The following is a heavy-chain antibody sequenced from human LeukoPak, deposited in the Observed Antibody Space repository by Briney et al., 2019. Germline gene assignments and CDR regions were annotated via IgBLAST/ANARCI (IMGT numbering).Heavy chain of an antibody. CDR2: VSGSGGST. V-gene: IGHV3-23*01. J-gene: IGHJ4*02. Sequence: GGSLRLSCAASGFTFSSYAMSWVRQAPGKGLGWVSTVSGSGGSTYNADSVKGRFTISRDNSKNTLYLQMNSLRADDTAVYYCARNKGDSGWGQGTLVTVSS. CDR3: ARNKGDSG. D-gene: IGHD2-15*01. CDR1: GFTFSSYA.